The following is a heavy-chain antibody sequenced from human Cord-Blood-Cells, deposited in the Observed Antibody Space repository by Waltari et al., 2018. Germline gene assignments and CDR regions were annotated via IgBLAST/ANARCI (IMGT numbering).Heavy chain of an antibody. CDR2: IWYDGSDK. V-gene: IGHV3-33*01. CDR3: ARDRGSSFDY. J-gene: IGHJ4*02. Sequence: QVQLVESGGGVVQPGRSLRLSCAASGFTFSSYGMHWVRQAPGKGLEWVAVIWYDGSDKYYADSVKGRFTISRDNSKNTLYLQMNSLRAEDTAVYYCARDRGSSFDYWGQGTLVTVSS. CDR1: GFTFSSYG. D-gene: IGHD6-6*01.